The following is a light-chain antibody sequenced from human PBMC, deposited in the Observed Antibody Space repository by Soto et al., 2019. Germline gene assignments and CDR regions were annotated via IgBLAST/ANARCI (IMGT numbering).Light chain of an antibody. J-gene: IGKJ2*01. CDR2: AAS. CDR3: QQYKDWPPYT. CDR1: QSVSSS. Sequence: EIVMTQSPATLSVSPGERATLSCWASQSVSSSLAWYQQKFGQAPRLLIYAASVRAPGIPARFSCSGSGTEFTLTISSLQSEDFAVYYCQQYKDWPPYTFGQGTKLETK. V-gene: IGKV3-15*01.